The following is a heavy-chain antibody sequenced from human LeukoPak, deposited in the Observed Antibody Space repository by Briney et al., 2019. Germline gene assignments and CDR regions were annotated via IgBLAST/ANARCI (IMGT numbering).Heavy chain of an antibody. V-gene: IGHV4-59*01. D-gene: IGHD3-16*01. CDR2: IYYSSST. CDR3: ARDGGAGFDP. J-gene: IGHJ5*02. Sequence: PSETLSLTCTVSGGSISSYYWNWVRQPPGKGLEWVGYIYYSSSTNYNTSRKSRVTISVDTSKTQFSLKLSSVTAADTAVYYCARDGGAGFDPWGQGTLVTVSS. CDR1: GGSISSYY.